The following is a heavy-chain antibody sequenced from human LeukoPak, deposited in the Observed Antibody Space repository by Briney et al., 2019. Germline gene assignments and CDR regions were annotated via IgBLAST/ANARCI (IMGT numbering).Heavy chain of an antibody. V-gene: IGHV1-18*01. J-gene: IGHJ6*03. CDR1: GYTFTSYG. CDR3: ARVGGTGPYYYYYYYMDV. D-gene: IGHD4-23*01. CDR2: ISAYNGNT. Sequence: ASVKVSCKASGYTFTSYGISWVRQAPGQGLEWMGWISAYNGNTNYAQKFQGRVTMTRNTSISTAYMELSSLRSEDTAVYYCARVGGTGPYYYYYYYMDVWGKGTTVTISS.